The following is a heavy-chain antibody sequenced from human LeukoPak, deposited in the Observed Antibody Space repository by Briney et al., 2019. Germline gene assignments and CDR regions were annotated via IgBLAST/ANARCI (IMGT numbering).Heavy chain of an antibody. CDR3: ARVRSMTTVDY. D-gene: IGHD4-17*01. V-gene: IGHV4-59*01. Sequence: SETLPLTCTVSGASISSYYWSWIRQPPGKGLEWIGYIYYSGSTNYNPSLKSRVTISVDTSKNQFSLRLSSVTAADTAIYYCARVRSMTTVDYWGQGTLVAVSS. J-gene: IGHJ4*02. CDR2: IYYSGST. CDR1: GASISSYY.